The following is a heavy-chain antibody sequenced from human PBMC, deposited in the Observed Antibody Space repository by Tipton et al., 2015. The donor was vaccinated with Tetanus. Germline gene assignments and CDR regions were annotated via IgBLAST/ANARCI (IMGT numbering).Heavy chain of an antibody. CDR3: ARLTCSSPSCYYYYYYYVDV. J-gene: IGHJ6*03. CDR2: IYYSGST. D-gene: IGHD2-2*01. Sequence: LRLSCSVSGDSIRSEDYYWGWIRQSPGKGLEWLGYIYYSGSTYNNPSLKSRVSISLDASKNQFSLSLNSVTAADSATYYCARLTCSSPSCYYYYYYYVDVWGTETAVAVSS. V-gene: IGHV4-30-4*01. CDR1: GDSIRSEDYY.